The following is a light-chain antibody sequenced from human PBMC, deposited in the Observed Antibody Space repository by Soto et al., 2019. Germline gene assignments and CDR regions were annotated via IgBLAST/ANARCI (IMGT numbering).Light chain of an antibody. V-gene: IGLV1-40*01. CDR3: QSYDSSLSGVI. J-gene: IGLJ2*01. CDR1: SSNIGAGYD. Sequence: QSVLTQSPSVSGAPGQWVTISCTGSSSNIGAGYDVHWYQQLPGTAPKLLIFGNNNRPPGVPDRFSGSKSGTSASLAITGLHAEDEADYYCQSYDSSLSGVIFGGGTQLTVL. CDR2: GNN.